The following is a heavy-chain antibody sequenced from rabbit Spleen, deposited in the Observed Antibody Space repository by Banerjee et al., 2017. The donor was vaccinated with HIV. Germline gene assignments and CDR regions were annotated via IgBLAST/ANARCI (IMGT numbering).Heavy chain of an antibody. D-gene: IGHD2-1*01. V-gene: IGHV1S40*01. CDR3: ARGSAAMTMVITGYYFNL. J-gene: IGHJ4*01. Sequence: QSLEESGGDLVKPGASLALTCTASGFSFSYSDYMCWVRQAPGKGLEWIACIYTGSIDSTVYASWAKGRFTISKTSSTTVTLQMTSLTAADTATYFCARGSAAMTMVITGYYFNLWGQGTLVTVS. CDR2: IYTGSIDST. CDR1: GFSFSYSDY.